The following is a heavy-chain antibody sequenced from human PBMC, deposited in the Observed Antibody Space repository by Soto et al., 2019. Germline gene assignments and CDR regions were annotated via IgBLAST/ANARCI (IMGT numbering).Heavy chain of an antibody. Sequence: QVQLQESGPGLVKPSQTLSLTCTVSGCSISSGGYYWSWVRQHPGKGLEWIGYMYYSGSTYYNPSLKSRSTISGDTSKNQCSLKLSSVTAADTAVYYCASNGKYSSSSYDYGMDVWGKGTTVTVSP. CDR3: ASNGKYSSSSYDYGMDV. D-gene: IGHD6-6*01. CDR1: GCSISSGGYY. V-gene: IGHV4-31*03. J-gene: IGHJ6*04. CDR2: MYYSGST.